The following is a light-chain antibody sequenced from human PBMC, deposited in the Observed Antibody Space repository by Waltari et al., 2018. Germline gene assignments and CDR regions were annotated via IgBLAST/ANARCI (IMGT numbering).Light chain of an antibody. V-gene: IGKV4-1*01. CDR1: PSVLWDSNNKNY. J-gene: IGKJ1*01. CDR3: QQYYSHPAT. CDR2: WAS. Sequence: DIMMTQSPDSLAVSLGERAPINCTSSPSVLWDSNNKNYFAWYQQKPGQPPRLRFYWASTRESGVPDRFSGSGSGTDFTLTISSLQPEDVAAYYCQQYYSHPATFGQGTNVEIK.